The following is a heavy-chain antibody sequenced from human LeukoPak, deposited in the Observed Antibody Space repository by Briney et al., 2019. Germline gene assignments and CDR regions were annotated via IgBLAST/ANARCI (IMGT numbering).Heavy chain of an antibody. CDR3: ARVRYGSGSYYFDN. J-gene: IGHJ4*02. V-gene: IGHV4-61*01. CDR1: GGSVSNASYY. D-gene: IGHD3-10*01. Sequence: PSETLSLTCTVSGGSVSNASYYWSWIRQPPGKGLDWIGYVYYSGSTNYSPSLQSRVTVSVDTSKNQFSLKLTSVTAADTAVYYCARVRYGSGSYYFDNWGQGTLVTVSP. CDR2: VYYSGST.